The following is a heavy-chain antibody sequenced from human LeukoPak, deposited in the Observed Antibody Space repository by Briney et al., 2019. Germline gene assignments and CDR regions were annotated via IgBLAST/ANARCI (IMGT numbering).Heavy chain of an antibody. CDR2: MNPNSGNT. CDR1: GYTFTSYD. V-gene: IGHV1-8*01. Sequence: ASVKVSCKASGYTFTSYDINWVRQATGQGLEWMGWMNPNSGNTGYAQKFQGRVTMTRNTSISTAYMELSSLRSEDTAVYYCAREEGEMVRGVYYMDVWGKGTTVTVSS. CDR3: AREEGEMVRGVYYMDV. J-gene: IGHJ6*03. D-gene: IGHD3-10*01.